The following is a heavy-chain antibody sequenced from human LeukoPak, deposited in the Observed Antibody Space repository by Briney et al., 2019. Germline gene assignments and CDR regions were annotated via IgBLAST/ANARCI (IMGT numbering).Heavy chain of an antibody. CDR1: GFTFSHYW. CDR2: IKSDGSSI. Sequence: GGSLRLSCAASGFTFSHYWMHWVRQAPGKGLVWVSRIKSDGSSISYADSVKGRFTISRDNAKSTLYLQMNSLRAEDTAVYYCATNTYADYVSFDIWGQGTMVTVSS. CDR3: ATNTYADYVSFDI. J-gene: IGHJ3*02. D-gene: IGHD2-2*01. V-gene: IGHV3-74*01.